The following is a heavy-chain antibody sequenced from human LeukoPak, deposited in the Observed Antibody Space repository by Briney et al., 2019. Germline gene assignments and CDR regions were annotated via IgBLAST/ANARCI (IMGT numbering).Heavy chain of an antibody. CDR2: IIPIFGTA. J-gene: IGHJ3*02. CDR3: ARDRGYDFWSGYPNLDAFDI. D-gene: IGHD3-3*01. V-gene: IGHV1-69*13. CDR1: GGTFSSYA. Sequence: GASVKVSCKASGGTFSSYAISWVRQAPGQGLEWMGGIIPIFGTANYAQKFQGRITITADESTSTAYMELSSLRSEGTAVYYCARDRGYDFWSGYPNLDAFDIWGQGTMVTVSS.